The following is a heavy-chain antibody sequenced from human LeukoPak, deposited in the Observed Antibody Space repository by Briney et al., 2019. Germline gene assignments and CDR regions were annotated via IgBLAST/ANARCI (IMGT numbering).Heavy chain of an antibody. CDR2: IRGESDYI. V-gene: IGHV3-21*06. Sequence: GGSLRLSCAASEFVFSTYYMHWVRQAPGKGLEWVSSIRGESDYIYYRDSVKGRFTISRDNAKNSLYLQMNRLRVEDTAVYCCARDHGDSSGYLAYYFDYWGQGTLVTVSS. J-gene: IGHJ4*02. D-gene: IGHD3-22*01. CDR3: ARDHGDSSGYLAYYFDY. CDR1: EFVFSTYY.